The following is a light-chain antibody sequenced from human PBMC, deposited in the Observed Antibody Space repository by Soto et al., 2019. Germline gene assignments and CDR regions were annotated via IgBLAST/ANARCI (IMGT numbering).Light chain of an antibody. CDR3: QQYNTWPPKYT. CDR1: QSVSSY. V-gene: IGKV3-15*01. Sequence: EIVMTQSPATLSVSPGGSATLSCRASQSVSSYLAWYQQRPGQPPRLLIYRASTRATGIPARFSGSGSGTEFPLTISSLQSEDFAVYYCQQYNTWPPKYTFGQGTKLEIK. J-gene: IGKJ2*01. CDR2: RAS.